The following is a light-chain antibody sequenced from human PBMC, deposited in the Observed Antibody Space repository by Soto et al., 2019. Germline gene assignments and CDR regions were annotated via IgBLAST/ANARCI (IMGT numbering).Light chain of an antibody. J-gene: IGKJ4*01. V-gene: IGKV3-15*01. CDR2: GSS. CDR3: QQYNSWPLT. CDR1: QSVYSN. Sequence: EIVMTQSPATLSMSPGERATLSCRASQSVYSNLAWYQQKPGQTPRLLIYGSSTRATGIPARFSGGGSGTEFTLTISSLQSEDFAAYYCQQYNSWPLTFGGGTKVEIK.